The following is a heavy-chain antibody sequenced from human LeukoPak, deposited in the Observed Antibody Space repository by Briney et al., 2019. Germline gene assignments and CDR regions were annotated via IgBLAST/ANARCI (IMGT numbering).Heavy chain of an antibody. J-gene: IGHJ6*03. CDR2: INHSGST. CDR1: GGSFSGYY. CDR3: ARVRQQQSNYYYYMDV. D-gene: IGHD6-13*01. V-gene: IGHV4-34*01. Sequence: SETLSLTCAVYGGSFSGYYWSWIRQPPGKGLEWIGEINHSGSTNYNPSLKSRVTISVDTSKNQFSLKLSSVTAADTAVYYCARVRQQQSNYYYYMDVWGKGTTVTVSS.